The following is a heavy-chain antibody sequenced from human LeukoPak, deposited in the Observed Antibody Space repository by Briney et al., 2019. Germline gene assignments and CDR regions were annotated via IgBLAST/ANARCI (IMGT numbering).Heavy chain of an antibody. CDR3: AVLLWFGGYMDV. CDR2: IYYSGST. CDR1: GGSISSYY. J-gene: IGHJ6*03. V-gene: IGHV4-59*08. Sequence: SETLSLTCTVSGGSISSYYWSWIRQPPGKGLEWIGYIYYSGSTNYNPSLKSRVTISVDTSKNQFSLKLSSVTAADTAVYYCAVLLWFGGYMDVWGKGTTVTISS. D-gene: IGHD3-10*01.